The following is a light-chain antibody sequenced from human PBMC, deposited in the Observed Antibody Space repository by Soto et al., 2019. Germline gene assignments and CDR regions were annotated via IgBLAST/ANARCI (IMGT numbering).Light chain of an antibody. J-gene: IGLJ2*01. CDR1: NSDVGGYNY. CDR3: SSYTNSNTLLV. Sequence: QSALTQPASVSGSPGQSITISCTGSNSDVGGYNYVSWYQQHPNKAPQLIIYEVTNRPSGVSNRFSGSKSGNTASLTISGLQAEDEADYYCSSYTNSNTLLVFGGGTKVTVL. V-gene: IGLV2-14*01. CDR2: EVT.